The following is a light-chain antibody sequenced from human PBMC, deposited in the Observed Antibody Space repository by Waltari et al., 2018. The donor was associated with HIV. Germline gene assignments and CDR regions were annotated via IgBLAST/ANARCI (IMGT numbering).Light chain of an antibody. CDR3: AAWDDSLNGLWV. Sequence: QSVLTQPPSTSGTPGQRVTISCSGSSSNIGSNTVNWYQHLPGTAPKLLIYGNNQRPSGVPDRLSGSKSGTSASLAISGLQSEDEADYYCAAWDDSLNGLWVFGGGTKLTVL. V-gene: IGLV1-44*01. CDR1: SSNIGSNT. J-gene: IGLJ3*02. CDR2: GNN.